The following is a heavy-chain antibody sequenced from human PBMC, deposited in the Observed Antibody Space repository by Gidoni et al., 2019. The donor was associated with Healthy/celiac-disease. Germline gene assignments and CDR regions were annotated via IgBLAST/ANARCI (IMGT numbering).Heavy chain of an antibody. D-gene: IGHD1-7*01. CDR1: GFTFSSYS. CDR3: ARDAELELLHDAFDI. V-gene: IGHV3-21*01. CDR2: SSSSSSYI. Sequence: EVQLVESGGGLVKPGGSLRLSCAASGFTFSSYSMNWVRQAPGKGLEWVSSSSSSSSYIYYADSVKGRFTISRDNAKNSLYLQMNSLRAEDTAVYYCARDAELELLHDAFDIWGQGTMVTVSS. J-gene: IGHJ3*02.